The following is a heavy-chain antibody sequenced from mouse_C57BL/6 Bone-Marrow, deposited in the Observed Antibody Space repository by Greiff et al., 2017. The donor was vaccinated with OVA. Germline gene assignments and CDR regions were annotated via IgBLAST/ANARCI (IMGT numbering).Heavy chain of an antibody. V-gene: IGHV1-59*01. J-gene: IGHJ4*01. D-gene: IGHD1-1*01. CDR2: IDPSASCT. CDR1: GYTFTSYG. CDR3: ARYEVRYLGAMDY. Sequence: VQLQQPGAELVRPGTSVTLSCKASGYTFTSYGMHWVKQTPGHGLEWIGAIDPSASCTNYNQKFKGKATLTVDNSSSTAYMQLRSLTSEASAAYSGARYEVRYLGAMDYWGQGTSVTVSS.